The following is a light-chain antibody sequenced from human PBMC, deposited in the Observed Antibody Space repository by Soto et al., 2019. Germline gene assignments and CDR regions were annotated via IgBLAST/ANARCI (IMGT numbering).Light chain of an antibody. CDR2: GGS. CDR1: QSVSSNH. Sequence: DIVLTQSPGTLSLSPGERATLSCRASQSVSSNHLAWYQQKPGQAPRLLIYGGSSRATGIPVRFSGSGSETDFTLTITRLEPEDFAVDYCQQYSSSRTFGQGTKVEIK. J-gene: IGKJ1*01. V-gene: IGKV3-20*01. CDR3: QQYSSSRT.